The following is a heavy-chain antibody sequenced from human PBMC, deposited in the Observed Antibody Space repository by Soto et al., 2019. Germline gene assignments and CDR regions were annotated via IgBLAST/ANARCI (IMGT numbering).Heavy chain of an antibody. CDR2: MNPNSGNT. CDR3: AREKSYGMDV. CDR1: GYTFTSYD. Sequence: QVQLVQSGAEVKKPGASVKVSCKASGYTFTSYDINWVRQATGQGLEWMGWMNPNSGNTAYAQKFQGRVTMTRNTSISTAYMELSSLGSEDTTVDDCAREKSYGMDVWGQGTTVTGSS. J-gene: IGHJ6*02. V-gene: IGHV1-8*01.